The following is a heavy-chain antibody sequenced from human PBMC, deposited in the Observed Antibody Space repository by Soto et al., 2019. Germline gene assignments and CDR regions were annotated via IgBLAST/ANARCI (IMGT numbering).Heavy chain of an antibody. CDR1: GFTFSSYG. V-gene: IGHV3-30*18. J-gene: IGHJ4*02. CDR3: AKVGGGNLQVQKKHIDY. CDR2: ISYDGSNK. D-gene: IGHD2-15*01. Sequence: QVQLVESGGGVVQPGRSLRLSCAASGFTFSSYGMHWVRQAPGKGLEWVAVISYDGSNKYYADSVKGRFTISRDNSKNTLYLQMNSLRAEDTAVYYCAKVGGGNLQVQKKHIDYWGQGTLVTVSS.